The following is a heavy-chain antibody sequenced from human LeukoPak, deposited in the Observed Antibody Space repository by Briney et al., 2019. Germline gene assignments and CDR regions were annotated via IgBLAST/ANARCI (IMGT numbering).Heavy chain of an antibody. CDR2: FDPEDGQT. J-gene: IGHJ4*02. V-gene: IGHV1-24*01. CDR1: GYTLTELS. D-gene: IGHD6-13*01. CDR3: ASAPSSWNKDFDY. Sequence: GASVKVSCKVSGYTLTELSMHWVRQAPGKGLEWMGGFDPEDGQTIYAQKFEGRVTMIENTSTDTAYMDLSSLRTEDTAVYNSASAPSSWNKDFDYWGQGTLVTVSS.